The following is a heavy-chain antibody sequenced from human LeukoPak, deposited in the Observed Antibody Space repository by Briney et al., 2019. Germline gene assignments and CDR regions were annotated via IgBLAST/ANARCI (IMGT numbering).Heavy chain of an antibody. D-gene: IGHD6-13*01. Sequence: SETLSLTCTVSGGSISSSSYYWGWIRQPPGKGLEGIGSIYYSGSTYYNPSRKSRVTISVDTSKNQFSLKLSSVTAADTAVYYCASSAGIAAGWGQGTLVTVSS. CDR1: GGSISSSSYY. V-gene: IGHV4-39*01. CDR3: ASSAGIAAG. J-gene: IGHJ4*02. CDR2: IYYSGST.